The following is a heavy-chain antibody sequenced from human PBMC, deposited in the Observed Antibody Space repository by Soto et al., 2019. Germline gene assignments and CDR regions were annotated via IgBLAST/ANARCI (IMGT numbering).Heavy chain of an antibody. V-gene: IGHV3-7*01. Sequence: GGSLRLSCAVSGFNVMSYWMSWVRQAPGKGLEWVASIKDDGSEIYYLQSVRGRFTISRDSAGNALHLAMNSLRAEDTAVYYCARSAGGSYPYFDFWGQGTLVTVSS. CDR2: IKDDGSEI. D-gene: IGHD1-26*01. CDR1: GFNVMSYW. J-gene: IGHJ4*02. CDR3: ARSAGGSYPYFDF.